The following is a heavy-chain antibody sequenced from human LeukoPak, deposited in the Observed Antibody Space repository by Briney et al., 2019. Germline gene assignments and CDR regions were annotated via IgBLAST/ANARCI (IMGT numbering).Heavy chain of an antibody. V-gene: IGHV4-30-2*01. Sequence: SETLSLTCAVSGGSISSGGYSWSWIRQPPGKGLEWIGYIYHSGSTYYNPSLKSRVTISVDRSKNQFSLKLSSATAADTAVYYCARNWIYGDDNWFDPWGQGTLVTVSS. J-gene: IGHJ5*02. CDR1: GGSISSGGYS. CDR3: ARNWIYGDDNWFDP. CDR2: IYHSGST. D-gene: IGHD4-17*01.